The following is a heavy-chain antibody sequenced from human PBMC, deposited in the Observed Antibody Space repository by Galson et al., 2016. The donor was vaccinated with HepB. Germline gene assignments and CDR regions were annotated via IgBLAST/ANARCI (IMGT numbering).Heavy chain of an antibody. CDR3: ASQGYRGGDCYKGLGAFDI. CDR1: GLTYSSLA. J-gene: IGHJ3*02. CDR2: ISGSGGST. V-gene: IGHV3-23*01. D-gene: IGHD2-21*02. Sequence: SLRLSCAASGLTYSSLAMSWVRQAPGKGLEWVSGISGSGGSTYYADSVKGRFTITRDSSLYLQMNSLRVEDTAVYYCASQGYRGGDCYKGLGAFDIWGPGTMVTVSS.